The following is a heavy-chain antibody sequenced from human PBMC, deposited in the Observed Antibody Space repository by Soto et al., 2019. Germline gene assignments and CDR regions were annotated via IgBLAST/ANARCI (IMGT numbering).Heavy chain of an antibody. CDR2: ISYSGST. Sequence: QVQLQESGPGLVKASETLSLTCTVSGGSVSTGSYYWTWIRQPPGKGLEWIGYISYSGSTNYNPSPKSPVTISVGTSKNQFALELSSVIAADTAVFYCARAYSYGSGRGRSMAVWGQGTTVTVSS. D-gene: IGHD3-10*01. CDR3: ARAYSYGSGRGRSMAV. CDR1: GGSVSTGSYY. J-gene: IGHJ6*02. V-gene: IGHV4-61*01.